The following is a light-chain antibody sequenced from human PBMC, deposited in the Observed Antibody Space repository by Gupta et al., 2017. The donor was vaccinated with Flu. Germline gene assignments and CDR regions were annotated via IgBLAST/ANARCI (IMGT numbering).Light chain of an antibody. CDR2: AAS. Sequence: IQMTHPPSPLSASVGDRDTITCRASQSISSYLDWYQQKPGKAPKLLIYAASSLQSGVPSRFSGSGSGTDFTLTISSLQPEDVATYYCQQSNSTPYTFGQGTKLEIK. CDR3: QQSNSTPYT. V-gene: IGKV1-39*01. CDR1: QSISSY. J-gene: IGKJ2*01.